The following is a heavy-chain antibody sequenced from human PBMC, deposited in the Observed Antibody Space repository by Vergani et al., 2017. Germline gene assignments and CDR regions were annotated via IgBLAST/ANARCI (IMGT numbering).Heavy chain of an antibody. CDR3: ARGPGGGYKVRGVTGFYYYYGMDV. V-gene: IGHV3-74*01. CDR1: GFTFSSYW. J-gene: IGHJ6*02. Sequence: EVQLVESGGGLVQPGGSLRLSCAASGFTFSSYWMHWVRQAPGKGLVWVPRINSGGSRTSYGDSVKCRFTISRDNAKNTRYLQMNSLRSEDTAVYYCARGPGGGYKVRGVTGFYYYYGMDVWGQGTTVTVSS. D-gene: IGHD3-10*01. CDR2: INSGGSRT.